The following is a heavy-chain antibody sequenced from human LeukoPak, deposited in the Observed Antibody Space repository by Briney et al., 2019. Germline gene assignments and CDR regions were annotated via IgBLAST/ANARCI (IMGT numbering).Heavy chain of an antibody. CDR3: ARSSEN. CDR2: IYSVGGT. CDR1: GFTLSSNY. Sequence: PGGSLRLSCAASGFTLSSNYMSCVRQAPGERLEWVSVIYSVGGTYYADSVKARLTISRDNSNNMIYLQMNSLRAEDTAVYYCARSSENWGQGTLVTVSS. V-gene: IGHV3-53*01. J-gene: IGHJ4*02.